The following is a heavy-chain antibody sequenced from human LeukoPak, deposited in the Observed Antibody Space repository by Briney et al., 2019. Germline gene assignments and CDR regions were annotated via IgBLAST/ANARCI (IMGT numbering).Heavy chain of an antibody. D-gene: IGHD6-13*01. CDR1: GGTFSSYA. J-gene: IGHJ4*02. V-gene: IGHV1-24*01. CDR2: FDPEDGET. Sequence: VASVTVSCTASGGTFSSYAISWVRPAPGKGLEWMGGFDPEDGETIYAQKFQGRVTMTEDTSTDTAYMELSSLRSEDTAVYYCATDGIAAAGTRSYWGQGTLVTVSS. CDR3: ATDGIAAAGTRSY.